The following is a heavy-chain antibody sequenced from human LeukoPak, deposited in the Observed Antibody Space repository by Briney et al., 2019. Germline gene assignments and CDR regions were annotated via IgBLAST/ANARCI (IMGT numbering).Heavy chain of an antibody. V-gene: IGHV3-30-3*01. D-gene: IGHD3-10*01. CDR3: TTGSGSYFRTPQNYYYYGMDV. CDR1: GFTFSIYA. Sequence: GGSLRLSCAASGFTFSIYAMHWVRQAPGKGLEWVALISYDGSNKYYADSVKGRFTISRDNSKNTLYLQMDSLRPEDTAVYYGTTGSGSYFRTPQNYYYYGMDVWGQGTTVTVSS. CDR2: ISYDGSNK. J-gene: IGHJ6*02.